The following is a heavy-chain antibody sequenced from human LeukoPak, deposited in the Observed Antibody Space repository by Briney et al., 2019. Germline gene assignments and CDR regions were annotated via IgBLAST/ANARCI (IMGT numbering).Heavy chain of an antibody. V-gene: IGHV4-31*03. D-gene: IGHD4-17*01. CDR3: ARARSDYGDYIYYYYYGMDV. CDR1: GASISSGGYY. J-gene: IGHJ6*02. CDR2: SQYSGST. Sequence: SQTLSLTCTVSGASISSGGYYWNWIRPHPGKGLEWIGHSQYSGSTYYNPSLQGRATVSVDTSKNRFCLKLRSVTAADTAVYYCARARSDYGDYIYYYYYGMDVWGQGTTVTVSS.